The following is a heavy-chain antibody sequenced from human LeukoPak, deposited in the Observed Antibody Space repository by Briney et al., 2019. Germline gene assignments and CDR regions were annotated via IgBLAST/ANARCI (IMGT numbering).Heavy chain of an antibody. CDR2: IYPGDSDT. CDR1: GYSFTIYW. CDR3: ARRYCSSTICDTYFEH. D-gene: IGHD2-2*02. Sequence: HGESLKISCKGSGYSFTIYWIGWVRQMPGKGLEWMGIIYPGDSDTRYSPSFQGQVTISADKSISTTYLQWSSLKASDTAMYYCARRYCSSTICDTYFEHWGQGTLVTVSS. V-gene: IGHV5-51*01. J-gene: IGHJ1*01.